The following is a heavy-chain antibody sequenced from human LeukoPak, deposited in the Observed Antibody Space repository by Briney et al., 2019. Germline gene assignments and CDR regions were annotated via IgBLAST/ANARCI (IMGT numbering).Heavy chain of an antibody. Sequence: GGSLRLSCAASGFTVSSNYMSWVRQAPGKGLEWVSVIYGGASTYYADSVKGRFTISRDNSKNTLYLQMNSLRAEDTAVYYCARELTTTYTSTYYFDYWGQGTLVTVSS. CDR2: IYGGAST. CDR3: ARELTTTYTSTYYFDY. CDR1: GFTVSSNY. J-gene: IGHJ4*02. V-gene: IGHV3-53*01. D-gene: IGHD4-11*01.